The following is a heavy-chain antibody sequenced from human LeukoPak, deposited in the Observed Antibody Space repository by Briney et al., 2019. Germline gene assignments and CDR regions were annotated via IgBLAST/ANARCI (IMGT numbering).Heavy chain of an antibody. Sequence: GGSLRLSCAASGFTFTDYSMNWVRQAPGKGLVWVSRINSDGSSTNYADSVKGRFTISRDNAKNTVYLQMNSLRAEDTGVYYCARSFDNWGQGTLVTVSS. CDR1: GFTFTDYS. V-gene: IGHV3-74*01. CDR3: ARSFDN. CDR2: INSDGSST. J-gene: IGHJ4*02.